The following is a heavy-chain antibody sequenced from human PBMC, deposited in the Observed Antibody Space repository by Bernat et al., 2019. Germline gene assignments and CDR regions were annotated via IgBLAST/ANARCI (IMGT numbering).Heavy chain of an antibody. Sequence: EVQLVESGGGLVQPGGSLRLSCAASGFMFRDYWMSWVRQTPGKGLEWLANIKQDGSEKKYVDSVKGRFTVSRDNAKNSLYLQMDSLRVEDTAMYYCARDCASATRGYWGQGTLVTVSS. V-gene: IGHV3-7*01. CDR1: GFMFRDYW. J-gene: IGHJ4*02. CDR2: IKQDGSEK. CDR3: ARDCASATRGY. D-gene: IGHD6-25*01.